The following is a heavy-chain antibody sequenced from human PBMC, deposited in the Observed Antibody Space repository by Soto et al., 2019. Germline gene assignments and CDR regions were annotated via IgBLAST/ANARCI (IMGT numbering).Heavy chain of an antibody. J-gene: IGHJ4*02. CDR2: ISDDGSNT. V-gene: IGHV3-30*18. Sequence: QVQLVESGGGVVQPGRSLRLSCAASVFTFSNYAMHWVRQAPGKGLEWVAVISDDGSNTYYADSVKGRFTISRDNPKNTLYLQMNSRRAEDTAVYYWVKVGGYDGYEPLDKWGQGTLVTVSS. CDR1: VFTFSNYA. D-gene: IGHD5-12*01. CDR3: VKVGGYDGYEPLDK.